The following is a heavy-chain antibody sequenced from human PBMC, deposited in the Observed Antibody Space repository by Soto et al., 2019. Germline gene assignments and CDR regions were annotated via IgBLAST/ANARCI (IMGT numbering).Heavy chain of an antibody. J-gene: IGHJ5*02. Sequence: EVQLVETGGGLIQPGGSLRLSCAASGFTVSSNYMSWVRQAPGKGLEWVSVIYSGGSTYYADSVKGRFTISRDNSKNTLSLQMTSLRAEDTSVYYCALLPYARYCSGGSCYSGFSWGQGNLVTVSS. V-gene: IGHV3-53*02. CDR1: GFTVSSNY. CDR2: IYSGGST. D-gene: IGHD2-15*01. CDR3: ALLPYARYCSGGSCYSGFS.